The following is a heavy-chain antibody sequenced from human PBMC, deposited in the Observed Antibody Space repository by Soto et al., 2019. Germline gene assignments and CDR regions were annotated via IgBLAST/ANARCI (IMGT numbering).Heavy chain of an antibody. CDR2: IYSYGST. J-gene: IGHJ4*02. CDR1: GDSISSGDYY. Sequence: PSETLSLTCPASGDSISSGDYYWSWIRQPPGKGLEWIGYIYSYGSTYYNPSLKSRVTMSVDTSKNQFSLKLTSVTAADTAVYYCARGYWGTTWDSWGQGTLVTVS. CDR3: ARGYWGTTWDS. D-gene: IGHD3-10*01. V-gene: IGHV4-30-4*01.